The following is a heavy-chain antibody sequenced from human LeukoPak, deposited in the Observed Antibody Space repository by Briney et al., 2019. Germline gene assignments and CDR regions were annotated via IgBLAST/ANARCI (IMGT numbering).Heavy chain of an antibody. CDR3: ARPRYGGNSEMGAFDI. J-gene: IGHJ3*02. D-gene: IGHD4-23*01. Sequence: GASVKVSCKASGYTFTGYYIHWVRQAPGQGLEWMGWINPNSGGTNYAQKFQGRVTMTRDTSISTAYMELSRLRSDDTAVYYCARPRYGGNSEMGAFDIWGQGTMVTVSS. CDR2: INPNSGGT. V-gene: IGHV1-2*02. CDR1: GYTFTGYY.